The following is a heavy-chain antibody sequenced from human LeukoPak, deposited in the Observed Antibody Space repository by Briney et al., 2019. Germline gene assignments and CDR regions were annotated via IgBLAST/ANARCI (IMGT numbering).Heavy chain of an antibody. Sequence: PSETLSLTCTVSGGSISSYYWSWIRQPPGKGLEWIGYIYYSGSTNYNPSLKSRVTISVDTSKNQFSLKLSSVTAADTAVYYCARASGSYPPYYYYGMDVWGQGTTVTVSS. CDR1: GGSISSYY. J-gene: IGHJ6*02. V-gene: IGHV4-59*01. CDR3: ARASGSYPPYYYYGMDV. D-gene: IGHD1-26*01. CDR2: IYYSGST.